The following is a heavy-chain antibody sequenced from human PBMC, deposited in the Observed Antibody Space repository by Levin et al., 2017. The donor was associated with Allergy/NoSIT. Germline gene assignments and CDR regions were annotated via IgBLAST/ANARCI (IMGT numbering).Heavy chain of an antibody. D-gene: IGHD2-15*01. CDR3: ANSCSGGSCYSGGGMDV. CDR1: GFTFSSYG. V-gene: IGHV3-30*18. Sequence: GGSLRLSCAASGFTFSSYGMHWVRQAPGKGLEWVAVISYDGSNKYYADSVKGRFTISRDNSKNTLYLQMNSLRAEDTAVYYCANSCSGGSCYSGGGMDVWGQGTTVTVSS. J-gene: IGHJ6*02. CDR2: ISYDGSNK.